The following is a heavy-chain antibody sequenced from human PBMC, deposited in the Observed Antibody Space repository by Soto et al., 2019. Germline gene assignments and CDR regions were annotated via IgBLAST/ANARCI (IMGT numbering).Heavy chain of an antibody. CDR2: IYHSGST. J-gene: IGHJ4*02. CDR1: GGSISSGGYS. V-gene: IGHV4-30-2*01. D-gene: IGHD2-8*01. CDR3: ARDPQYGGFDY. Sequence: SETLSLTCAVSGGSISSGGYSWSWIRQPPGKGLEWIGYIYHSGSTYYNPSLKSRVTISVDKSKNQFSLKLSSVTAADTAVYYCARDPQYGGFDYWGQGTLVTVSS.